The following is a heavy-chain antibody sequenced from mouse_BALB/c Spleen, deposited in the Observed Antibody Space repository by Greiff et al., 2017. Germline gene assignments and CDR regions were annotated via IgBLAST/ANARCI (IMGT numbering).Heavy chain of an antibody. CDR2: ISSGGST. Sequence: EVKLMESGGGLVKPGGSLKLSCAASGFTFSSYAMSWVRQTPEKRLEWVASISSGGSTYYPDSVKGRFTISRDNARNILYLQMSSLRSEDTAMYYCARGRRGNSYYFDYWGQGTTLTVSS. CDR3: ARGRRGNSYYFDY. J-gene: IGHJ2*01. D-gene: IGHD2-1*01. CDR1: GFTFSSYA. V-gene: IGHV5-6-5*01.